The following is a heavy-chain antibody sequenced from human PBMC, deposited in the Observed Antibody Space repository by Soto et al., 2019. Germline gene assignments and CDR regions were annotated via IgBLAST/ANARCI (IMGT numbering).Heavy chain of an antibody. CDR2: IYPGGSET. J-gene: IGHJ5*02. CDR1: GYRLYNYW. Sequence: GESLKISCRGSGYRLYNYWIVWVRQMPGKGLEWMGIIYPGGSETKYSPSFQGQVPNPANQSNNPAVPQSISLEASGTGMFFWGKRRGGNPDDWFDPWGPRNLVTVSP. V-gene: IGHV5-51*06. CDR3: GKRRGGNPDDWFDP. D-gene: IGHD2-15*01.